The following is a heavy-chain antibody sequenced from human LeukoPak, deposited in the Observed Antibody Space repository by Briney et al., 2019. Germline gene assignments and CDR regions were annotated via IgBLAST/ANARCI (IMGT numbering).Heavy chain of an antibody. CDR1: GFTFSSYA. V-gene: IGHV3-30-3*01. Sequence: GGSLRLSCAASGFTFSSYAMHWVRQAPGKGLEWVAVISYDGSNKYYADSVKGRFTISRDNSKNTLYLQMNSLRAEDTAVYYCAKDLGEDRGYGSGSYYKDPFDYWGQGTLVTVSS. CDR3: AKDLGEDRGYGSGSYYKDPFDY. CDR2: ISYDGSNK. J-gene: IGHJ4*02. D-gene: IGHD3-10*01.